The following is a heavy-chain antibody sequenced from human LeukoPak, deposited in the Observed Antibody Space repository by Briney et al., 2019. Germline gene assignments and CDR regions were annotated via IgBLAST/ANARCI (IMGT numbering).Heavy chain of an antibody. D-gene: IGHD2-2*01. CDR3: ARVHCSSTSCYAFDI. Sequence: SGGSLRLSCAASGFTFSSYAMSWVRQAPGKGLEWVSSISSSSSYVYYADSVKGRFTISKDNAKNSPYLQMNSLRAEDTAVYYCARVHCSSTSCYAFDIWGQGTMVTVSS. J-gene: IGHJ3*02. CDR1: GFTFSSYA. V-gene: IGHV3-21*01. CDR2: ISSSSSYV.